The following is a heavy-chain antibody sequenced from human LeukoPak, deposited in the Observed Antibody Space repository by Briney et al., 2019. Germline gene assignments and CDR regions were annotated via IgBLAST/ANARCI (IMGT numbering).Heavy chain of an antibody. CDR1: GGSVTNYH. J-gene: IGHJ3*02. Sequence: SETLSLTCTVSGGSVTNYHWSWIRQPAGKGLEWIARFYTGGSTTYNPSLNGRATMSVDTSMNHFSLKLTSVTAADTVIYYCATVEVGTVDVFDIWGQGTMVTVSS. V-gene: IGHV4-4*07. D-gene: IGHD1-26*01. CDR2: FYTGGST. CDR3: ATVEVGTVDVFDI.